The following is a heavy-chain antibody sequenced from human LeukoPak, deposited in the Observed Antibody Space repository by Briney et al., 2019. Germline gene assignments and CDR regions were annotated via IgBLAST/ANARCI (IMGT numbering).Heavy chain of an antibody. CDR1: GFTFSSYE. CDR3: ATSSGSFSVFAFDI. J-gene: IGHJ3*02. V-gene: IGHV3-48*03. Sequence: GGSLRLSCAASGFTFSSYEMNWVRQAPGKGLEWVSYISSSGSTIYYADSVKGRSTISRDNAKNSLYLQMNSLRAEDTAVYYCATSSGSFSVFAFDIWGQGTMVTVSS. D-gene: IGHD3-10*01. CDR2: ISSSGSTI.